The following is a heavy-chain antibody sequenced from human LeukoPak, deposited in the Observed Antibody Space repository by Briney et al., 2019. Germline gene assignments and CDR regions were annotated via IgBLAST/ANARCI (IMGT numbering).Heavy chain of an antibody. CDR1: GFTFSTYS. CDR3: ARDKEVTGSGGNCHIDY. CDR2: ISSSSRYI. Sequence: PGGSLRLSCAASGFTFSTYSINWVRQTPGKGLEWVSSISSSSRYIYYADSVKGRFTISRDNAKNSLYLQMNSLRAEDTAVYICARDKEVTGSGGNCHIDYWGQRTLVTVS. J-gene: IGHJ4*02. D-gene: IGHD2-15*01. V-gene: IGHV3-21*01.